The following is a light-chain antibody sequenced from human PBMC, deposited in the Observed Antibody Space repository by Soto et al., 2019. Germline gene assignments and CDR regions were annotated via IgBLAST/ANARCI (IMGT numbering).Light chain of an antibody. J-gene: IGKJ1*01. V-gene: IGKV1-39*01. CDR1: ESITSY. CDR3: QQSYSRPRT. CDR2: SAF. Sequence: DFQMTQSPSALSASIGDRVTITCGASESITSYLNWYQQKPGKAPNLLIYSAFSLESGVPSRFSGSGSATDYTLTISSLQPEDFATYFCQQSYSRPRTFGQGTKVDIK.